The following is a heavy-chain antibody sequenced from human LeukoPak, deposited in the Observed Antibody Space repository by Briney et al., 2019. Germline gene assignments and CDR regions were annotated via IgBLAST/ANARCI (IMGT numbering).Heavy chain of an antibody. Sequence: PSETLSLTCTVSGGSISSSSYYWGWIRQPPGRGLEWIGSIYYSGSTYYNPSLKSRVTISVDTSKNQFSLKLSSVTAADTAAYYCARGSSGYYSRWFDPWGQGTLVTVSS. CDR1: GGSISSSSYY. J-gene: IGHJ5*02. D-gene: IGHD3-22*01. CDR2: IYYSGST. V-gene: IGHV4-39*07. CDR3: ARGSSGYYSRWFDP.